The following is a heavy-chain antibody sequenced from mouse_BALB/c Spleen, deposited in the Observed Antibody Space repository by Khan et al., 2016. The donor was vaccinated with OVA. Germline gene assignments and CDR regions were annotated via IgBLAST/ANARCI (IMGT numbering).Heavy chain of an antibody. CDR1: GYSITSGYG. CDR3: AGTARIKY. J-gene: IGHJ2*01. D-gene: IGHD1-2*01. Sequence: QLEESGPGLVKPSQSLFLTCTVTGYSITSGYGWNWIRQFPGNKLEWMGYISYSGSTNYNPSLKSRISITRDTSKNQFFLQLNSVTTEDTATYYCAGTARIKYWGQGTTLTVSS. V-gene: IGHV3-2*02. CDR2: ISYSGST.